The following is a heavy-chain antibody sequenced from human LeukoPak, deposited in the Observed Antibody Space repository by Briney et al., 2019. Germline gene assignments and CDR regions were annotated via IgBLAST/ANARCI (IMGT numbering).Heavy chain of an antibody. CDR1: GFTVSTNY. V-gene: IGHV3-53*01. J-gene: IGHJ4*02. CDR3: ATHDYSNVGLTIYVDH. CDR2: LYSGGDT. D-gene: IGHD4-11*01. Sequence: PGGSLRLSCAASGFTVSTNYMSWVRQAPGKGLEWVSLLYSGGDTYYADFVKGRFTISRDNSKNTLYLQMTSLRAEDTAVYFCATHDYSNVGLTIYVDHWGQGTLVTVSS.